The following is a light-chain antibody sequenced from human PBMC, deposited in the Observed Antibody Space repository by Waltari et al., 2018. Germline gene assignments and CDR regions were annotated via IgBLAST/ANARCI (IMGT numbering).Light chain of an antibody. Sequence: SALTQPPSASGSPGQSVTISCPGTSSDVGGNNFVSWYQKYPGQAPKVLIYEATKRPSGVPDRFSGSKSGNTAALTVSGLQAEDEADYYCSSYGNRNVVFGGGTKVTVL. J-gene: IGLJ2*01. V-gene: IGLV2-8*01. CDR2: EAT. CDR1: SSDVGGNNF. CDR3: SSYGNRNVV.